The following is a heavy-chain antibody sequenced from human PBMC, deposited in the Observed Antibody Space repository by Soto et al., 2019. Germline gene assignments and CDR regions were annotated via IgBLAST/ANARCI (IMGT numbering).Heavy chain of an antibody. V-gene: IGHV1-24*01. CDR3: AAGGYRNWFDP. D-gene: IGHD2-2*01. CDR2: FDFEDDEA. Sequence: SVKVSCKISGDTLTDLSIHWVRQAPGKGLEWMGGFDFEDDEAIFAQKFQGRVTMTEDTSTGTAYMELSSLRSEDTAVYYCAAGGYRNWFDPWGQGTLVTVSS. CDR1: GDTLTDLS. J-gene: IGHJ5*02.